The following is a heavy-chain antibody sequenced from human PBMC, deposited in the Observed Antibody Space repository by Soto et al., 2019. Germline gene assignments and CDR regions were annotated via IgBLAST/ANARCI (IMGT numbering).Heavy chain of an antibody. V-gene: IGHV3-53*04. CDR1: GFTVSTNY. Sequence: GGSLRLSCVASGFTVSTNYMSWVRQVPGKGLEWVSVINAADSTYYAGSVRGRFTISRHNSKNTLYLQMNSLRAEDTAVYYCARDVGRGFYHYYAMDVWGQGTTVTVSS. CDR2: INAADST. CDR3: ARDVGRGFYHYYAMDV. J-gene: IGHJ6*02.